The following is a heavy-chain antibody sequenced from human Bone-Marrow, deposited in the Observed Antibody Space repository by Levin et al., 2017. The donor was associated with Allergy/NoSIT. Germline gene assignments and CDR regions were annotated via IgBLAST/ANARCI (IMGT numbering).Heavy chain of an antibody. J-gene: IGHJ4*02. CDR2: ISHTGDSM. D-gene: IGHD2-15*01. Sequence: HAGGSLRLSCAASGFTFGSFSMNWVRQTPGKGLEWLSYISHTGDSMYYADSVKGRFTISRDNAKNSLWLQMNSLRDEDTAVYYCTRDDGYCSGGNCYRVFAYWGQGTLVTVSS. CDR1: GFTFGSFS. V-gene: IGHV3-48*02. CDR3: TRDDGYCSGGNCYRVFAY.